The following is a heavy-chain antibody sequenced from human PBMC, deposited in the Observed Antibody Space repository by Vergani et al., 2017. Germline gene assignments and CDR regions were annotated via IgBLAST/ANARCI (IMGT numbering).Heavy chain of an antibody. D-gene: IGHD6-13*01. CDR3: ARPSGQQLPPNDAFDI. Sequence: QLQLQESGPGLVKPSETLSLTCTVSGDSISNSSYYWGWIRQPPGKGLEWIGSIYYSGSTYYNPSLKSRVTISVDTSKNQFSLKLSSVTAADTAVYYCARPSGQQLPPNDAFDIWGQGTMVTVSS. V-gene: IGHV4-39*01. CDR1: GDSISNSSYY. CDR2: IYYSGST. J-gene: IGHJ3*02.